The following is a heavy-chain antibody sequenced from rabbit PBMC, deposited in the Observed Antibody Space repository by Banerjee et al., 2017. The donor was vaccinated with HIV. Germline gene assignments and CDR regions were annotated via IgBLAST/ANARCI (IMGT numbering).Heavy chain of an antibody. V-gene: IGHV1S40*01. CDR1: GFSFSSSYW. CDR3: ARDPYTSGGL. J-gene: IGHJ4*01. Sequence: QSLEESGGDLVKPGASLTLTCTASGFSFSSSYWICWVRQAPGKGLEWIACIYTGSSGSTYYASWAKGRFTISKTSSTTVTLQMTSLTAADTAAYFCARDPYTSGGLWGQGTLVTVS. CDR2: IYTGSSGST. D-gene: IGHD4-1*01.